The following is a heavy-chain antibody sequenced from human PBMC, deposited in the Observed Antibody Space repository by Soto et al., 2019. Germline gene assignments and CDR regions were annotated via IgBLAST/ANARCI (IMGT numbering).Heavy chain of an antibody. J-gene: IGHJ4*02. CDR3: ARGLVPPYYFDY. Sequence: QVQLVQSGAEVKKPGSSVKVSCKASGGTFSSYAISWVRQAPGQGLEWMGGIIPIFGTANYAQKFQGRVSITADESTSTADMELSSRRSEDTAVYYCARGLVPPYYFDYWGQGTLVTVSS. CDR2: IIPIFGTA. CDR1: GGTFSSYA. V-gene: IGHV1-69*01. D-gene: IGHD6-6*01.